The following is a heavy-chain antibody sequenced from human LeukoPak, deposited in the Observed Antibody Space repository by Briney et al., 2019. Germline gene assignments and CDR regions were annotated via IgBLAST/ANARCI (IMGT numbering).Heavy chain of an antibody. CDR1: GYTFTSYY. Sequence: ASVKVSCKASGYTFTSYYMHWVRQAPGQGLEWMGGIIPIFGTANYAQKFQGRVTITADESTSTAYMELSSLRSEDTAVYYCARDGGGWFDPWGQGTLVTVSS. V-gene: IGHV1-69*13. J-gene: IGHJ5*02. CDR3: ARDGGGWFDP. D-gene: IGHD3-16*01. CDR2: IIPIFGTA.